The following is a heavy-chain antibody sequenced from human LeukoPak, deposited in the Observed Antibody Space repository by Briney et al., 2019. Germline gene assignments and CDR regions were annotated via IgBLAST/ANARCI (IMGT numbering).Heavy chain of an antibody. CDR2: INPSGGSS. V-gene: IGHV1-46*01. Sequence: ASVKVSCKASGYTFTSYYMHWVRQAPGQGLEWMGIINPSGGSSSYAQKFQGRVTMTEDTSTDTAYMELSSLRSEDTAVYYCATDLYRDDYGGWGQGTMVTVSS. J-gene: IGHJ3*01. D-gene: IGHD4-23*01. CDR1: GYTFTSYY. CDR3: ATDLYRDDYGG.